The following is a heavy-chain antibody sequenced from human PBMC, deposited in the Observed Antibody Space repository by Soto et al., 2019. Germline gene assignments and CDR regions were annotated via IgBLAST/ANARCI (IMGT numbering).Heavy chain of an antibody. CDR1: GGSISSGGTGSY. D-gene: IGHD1-1*01. CDR2: IYYTGNN. J-gene: IGHJ4*02. CDR3: ASGHDAYKVRY. Sequence: QVQLQELGPGLVKPSQTLSLTCTVSGGSISSGGTGSYWTWIRQLPGKGMEWIGYIYYTGNNYYNPSRKRRPTISIGPSENQFSLKLTSVTAADTAVYFCASGHDAYKVRYWGQGTLVTVSS. V-gene: IGHV4-31*03.